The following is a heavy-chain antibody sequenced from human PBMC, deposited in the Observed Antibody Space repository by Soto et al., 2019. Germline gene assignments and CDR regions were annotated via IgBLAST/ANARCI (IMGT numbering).Heavy chain of an antibody. CDR3: AKYGSYYDFWSGYYTDYFYGMDV. CDR1: GFPFSSYG. Sequence: PVGSLRLSCAASGFPFSSYGMHWVRQAPGKGLEWVAVISYDGSNKYYADSVKGRFTISRDNSKNTLYLQMNSLRAEDTAVYYCAKYGSYYDFWSGYYTDYFYGMDVWGQGTTVTVSS. D-gene: IGHD3-3*01. V-gene: IGHV3-30*18. CDR2: ISYDGSNK. J-gene: IGHJ6*02.